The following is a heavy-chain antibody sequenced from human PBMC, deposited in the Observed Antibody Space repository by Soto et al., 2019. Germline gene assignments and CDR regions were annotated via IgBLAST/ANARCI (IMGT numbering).Heavy chain of an antibody. Sequence: SETLSLTCTVSGGSISSGTYYWSWIRQHPGKGLEWIGYIYSSGSTYYNPSFKSRVTISVDTSNNQFSLRLSSVTAADTAVYYCARGVVAPRTDAFDIWGQGTMVTVSS. J-gene: IGHJ3*02. CDR3: ARGVVAPRTDAFDI. CDR1: GGSISSGTYY. CDR2: IYSSGST. V-gene: IGHV4-31*03. D-gene: IGHD2-21*01.